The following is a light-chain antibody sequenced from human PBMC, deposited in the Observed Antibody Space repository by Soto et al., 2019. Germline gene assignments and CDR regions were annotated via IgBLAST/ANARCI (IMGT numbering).Light chain of an antibody. CDR1: QDISNY. V-gene: IGKV1-9*01. CDR3: QQGNSYPLT. J-gene: IGKJ4*01. Sequence: DLQLTQSPSFLSASVGDRVTITCRATQDISNYLAWYQQKPGKAPNLLIHSASTLRGGVSSRFGGSGSGTEFTLTISSLQPEDLATYYCQQGNSYPLTFGGGTKVEIK. CDR2: SAS.